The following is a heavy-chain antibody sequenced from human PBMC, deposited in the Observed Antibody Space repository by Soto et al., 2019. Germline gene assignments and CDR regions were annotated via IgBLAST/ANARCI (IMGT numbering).Heavy chain of an antibody. CDR3: ARGTHYDDYYFDY. V-gene: IGHV4-59*01. CDR2: IYYSGST. D-gene: IGHD3-22*01. CDR1: GGSISSYY. J-gene: IGHJ4*02. Sequence: QVQLQESGPGLVKPSETLSLTCTVSGGSISSYYWSWIRQPPGKGLEWIGYIYYSGSTNYNPSLKSRVTISVATSKNQFSLKLSSVTAADTAVYYCARGTHYDDYYFDYWGQGTLVTVSS.